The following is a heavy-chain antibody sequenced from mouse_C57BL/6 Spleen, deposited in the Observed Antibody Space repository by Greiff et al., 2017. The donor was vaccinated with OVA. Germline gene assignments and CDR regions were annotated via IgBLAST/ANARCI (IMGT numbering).Heavy chain of an antibody. CDR3: ARYPRYYGYERWYFDV. V-gene: IGHV1-26*01. D-gene: IGHD1-2*01. CDR2: INPNNGGT. CDR1: GYTFTDYY. J-gene: IGHJ1*03. Sequence: EVQLQQSGPELVKPGASVKISCKASGYTFTDYYMNWVKQSHGKSLEWIGDINPNNGGTSYNQKFKGKATLTVDKSSSTAYMELRSLTSEDSAVYDCARYPRYYGYERWYFDVWGTGTTVTVSS.